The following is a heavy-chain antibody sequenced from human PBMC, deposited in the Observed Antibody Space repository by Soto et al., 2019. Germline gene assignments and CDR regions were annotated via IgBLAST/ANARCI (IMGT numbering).Heavy chain of an antibody. D-gene: IGHD2-2*01. CDR3: AREGYCSSTSCRRTDYYYGMDV. CDR2: INPNSGGT. J-gene: IGHJ6*02. Sequence: QVQLVQSGAEVKKPGASVKVSCKASGYTFTGYYMHWVRQAPGQGLEWMGWINPNSGGTNYAQKFQGWVTMTRDTSISTAYMELSRLRSDDTAVYYCAREGYCSSTSCRRTDYYYGMDVWGQGTTVTVSS. V-gene: IGHV1-2*04. CDR1: GYTFTGYY.